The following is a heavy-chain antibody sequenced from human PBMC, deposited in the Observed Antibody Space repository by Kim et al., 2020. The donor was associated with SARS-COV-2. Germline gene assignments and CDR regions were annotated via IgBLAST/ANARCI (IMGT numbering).Heavy chain of an antibody. J-gene: IGHJ3*02. V-gene: IGHV3-23*01. Sequence: GGSLRLSCAASGFTFSSYAMSWVRQAPGKGLEWVSAISGSGGSTYYADSVKGRFTISRDNSKNTLYLQMNSLRAEDTAVYYCAKEGEYYLRLGELSRHAFDIWGRGTMVTVSS. CDR1: GFTFSSYA. CDR2: ISGSGGST. CDR3: AKEGEYYLRLGELSRHAFDI. D-gene: IGHD3-16*02.